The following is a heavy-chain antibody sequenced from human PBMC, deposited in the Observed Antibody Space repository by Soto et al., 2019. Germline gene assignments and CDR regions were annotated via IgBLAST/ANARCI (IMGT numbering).Heavy chain of an antibody. CDR1: GFTFSSHA. V-gene: IGHV3-23*01. J-gene: IGHJ4*02. CDR2: LSDSGGST. D-gene: IGHD6-13*01. Sequence: EVQLLESGGGLVQPGGSLRLSCTASGFTFSSHAMTWGRQAPGKGLEWVSGLSDSGGSTYYADSVKGRFTISRDNSMNTLYLQMNTLRAEDTAVDYGAKVSSSWYSGFFDLWGQGTLVTLS. CDR3: AKVSSSWYSGFFDL.